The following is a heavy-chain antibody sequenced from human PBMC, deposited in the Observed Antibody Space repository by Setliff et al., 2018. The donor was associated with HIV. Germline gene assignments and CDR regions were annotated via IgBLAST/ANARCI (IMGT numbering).Heavy chain of an antibody. V-gene: IGHV4-39*01. CDR1: GGSISSSNYY. D-gene: IGHD6-19*01. CDR2: VYYSGNT. CDR3: ARHRFGSGWYGFVSGIDP. Sequence: PSETLSLTCTVSGGSISSSNYYWGWIRQPPGKGLEWIGSVYYSGNTFYNPSLKSRVSISVDTSKNQFPLEVTSVTAADTAIYYCARHRFGSGWYGFVSGIDPWGQGTLVTVSS. J-gene: IGHJ5*02.